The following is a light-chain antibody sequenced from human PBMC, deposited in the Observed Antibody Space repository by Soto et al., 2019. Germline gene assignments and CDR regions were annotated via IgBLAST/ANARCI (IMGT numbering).Light chain of an antibody. CDR3: QQFDDYPFT. Sequence: AIQLTQSPSSLSASVGDSVTITCRASQGISSALAWYQQTPGRAPKLLIYDASTLARGVPSRFSGSRSGTDFNLTVRSLQPEDCATDYGQQFDDYPFTFGPGTKVDS. CDR1: QGISSA. J-gene: IGKJ3*01. CDR2: DAS. V-gene: IGKV1D-13*01.